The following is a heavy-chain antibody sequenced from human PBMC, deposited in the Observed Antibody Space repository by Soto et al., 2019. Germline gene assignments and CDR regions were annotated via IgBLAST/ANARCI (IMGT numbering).Heavy chain of an antibody. CDR2: INHSGST. D-gene: IGHD3-22*01. Sequence: SETLSLTCAVYGGSFSGYYWSWIRQPPGKGLEWMGEINHSGSTNYNPSLKSRVTISVDTSKNQFSLKLSSVTAADTAVYYCAIGGYDSTDSYWGQGTLVTVSS. V-gene: IGHV4-34*01. CDR1: GGSFSGYY. J-gene: IGHJ4*02. CDR3: AIGGYDSTDSY.